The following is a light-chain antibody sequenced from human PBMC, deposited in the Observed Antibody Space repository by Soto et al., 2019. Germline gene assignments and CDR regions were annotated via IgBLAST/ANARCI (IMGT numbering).Light chain of an antibody. J-gene: IGKJ5*01. Sequence: EIVMTQSPATLSVSPGERATLSCRASQSVSSNLAWYQQKPGQAPRLLIYGASTRATGIPARFSGSGSGTEFTLTISSLEPEDFAVYYCQQRSNWPPSTFGQGTRLEI. CDR3: QQRSNWPPST. V-gene: IGKV3-15*01. CDR1: QSVSSN. CDR2: GAS.